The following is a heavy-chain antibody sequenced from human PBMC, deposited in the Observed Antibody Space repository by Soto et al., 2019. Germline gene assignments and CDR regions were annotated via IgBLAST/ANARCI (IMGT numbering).Heavy chain of an antibody. CDR3: ARGGGDIVLVPVGLNWFDP. Sequence: QVQLVQSGAEVKKPGASVKVSCKASGYTFTSYDINWVRQATGQGLEWMGLMNPNSGNTGYAQKFQCRVTMTRNTAISTAYMELSSLRSEDTAVYYCARGGGDIVLVPVGLNWFDPWGQGPLVTVSS. CDR2: MNPNSGNT. D-gene: IGHD2-2*01. V-gene: IGHV1-8*01. CDR1: GYTFTSYD. J-gene: IGHJ5*02.